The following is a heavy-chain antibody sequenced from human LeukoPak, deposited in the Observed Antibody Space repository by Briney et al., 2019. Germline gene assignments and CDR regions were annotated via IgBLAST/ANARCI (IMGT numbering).Heavy chain of an antibody. D-gene: IGHD3-22*01. V-gene: IGHV3-30*18. CDR2: VSYDGSSI. Sequence: GGSLRLSCAASGFTFSGSAMSWVRQAPGEGLEWVAVVSYDGSSIYYADSVKGRFTISRDNSKNTLYLQMNSLRSEDTAVYYCAKDGSSGYYPYAFDIWGQGTKVTVSS. CDR3: AKDGSSGYYPYAFDI. J-gene: IGHJ3*02. CDR1: GFTFSGSA.